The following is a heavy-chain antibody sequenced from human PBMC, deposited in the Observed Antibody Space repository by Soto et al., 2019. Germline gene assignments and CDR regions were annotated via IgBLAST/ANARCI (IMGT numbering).Heavy chain of an antibody. V-gene: IGHV5-51*01. D-gene: IGHD2-15*01. J-gene: IGHJ5*02. CDR2: IYPGDSDT. Sequence: PGESLKISCKGSGYSFTSYWIGWVRQMPGKGLEWMGIIYPGDSDTRYSPSFQGQVTISADKSISTAYLQWSSLKASDTAMYYCALTLRYCSGGSCYSSLFDPWGQGTLVTVSS. CDR1: GYSFTSYW. CDR3: ALTLRYCSGGSCYSSLFDP.